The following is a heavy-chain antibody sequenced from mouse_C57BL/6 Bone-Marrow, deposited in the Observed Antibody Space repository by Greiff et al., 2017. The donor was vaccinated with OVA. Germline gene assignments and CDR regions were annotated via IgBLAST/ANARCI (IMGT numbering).Heavy chain of an antibody. J-gene: IGHJ1*03. CDR3: ARISPYYYGSSWYFDV. CDR2: INPSSGYT. V-gene: IGHV1-4*01. CDR1: GYTFTSYT. Sequence: VQLVESGAELARPGASVKMSCKASGYTFTSYTMHWVKQRPGQGMEWIGYINPSSGYTKYNQKFKDKATLTADKSSSTAYMQLSSLTSEDSAVYYCARISPYYYGSSWYFDVWGTGTTVTVSS. D-gene: IGHD1-1*01.